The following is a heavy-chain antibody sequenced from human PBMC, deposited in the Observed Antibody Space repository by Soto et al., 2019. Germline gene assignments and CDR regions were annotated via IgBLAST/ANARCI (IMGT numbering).Heavy chain of an antibody. V-gene: IGHV1-2*02. CDR3: ARDITGFLGMDV. CDR2: INPNSGGT. CDR1: GYTFTGYY. J-gene: IGHJ6*02. Sequence: ASVKVSCKASGYTFTGYYMHWVRQAPGQGLEWMGWINPNSGGTNYAQKFQGRITMTRDTSISTAYMELSRLRSDDTAVYYCARDITGFLGMDVWGQGTTVTVSS.